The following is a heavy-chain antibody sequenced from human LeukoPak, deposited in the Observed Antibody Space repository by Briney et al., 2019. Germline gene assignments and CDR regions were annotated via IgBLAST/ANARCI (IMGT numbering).Heavy chain of an antibody. Sequence: SETLSLTCAVYGGSFSGYYCSWIRQPPGKGLEWIGEINHSGTTNYNPSLKSRVTISVDTSKNQFSLKLSSVTAADTAVYYCARVGIQLSVKENYFDYWGQGALVTVSS. V-gene: IGHV4-34*01. CDR3: ARVGIQLSVKENYFDY. CDR2: INHSGTT. CDR1: GGSFSGYY. J-gene: IGHJ4*02. D-gene: IGHD5-18*01.